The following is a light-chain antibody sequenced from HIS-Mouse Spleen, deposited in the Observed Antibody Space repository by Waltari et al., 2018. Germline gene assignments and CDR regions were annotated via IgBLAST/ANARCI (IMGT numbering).Light chain of an antibody. J-gene: IGLJ2*01. Sequence: QSALTQPASVSGSPGQSITISCPGTSSDVGGYNYVPWYQQHPGKAPKLMIYDVSNRPSGVSNRFSGSKSGNTASLTISGLQAEDEADYYCSSYTSSSTEVFGGGTKLTVL. CDR1: SSDVGGYNY. CDR3: SSYTSSSTEV. CDR2: DVS. V-gene: IGLV2-14*03.